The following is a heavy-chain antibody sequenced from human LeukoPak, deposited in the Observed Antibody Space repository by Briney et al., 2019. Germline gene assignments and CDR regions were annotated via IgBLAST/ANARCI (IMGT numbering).Heavy chain of an antibody. CDR2: ISSSSSYI. J-gene: IGHJ4*02. CDR1: GFTFTGYS. Sequence: GGSLRLSCAASGFTFTGYSMNWVRQAPGKGLEWVSSISSSSSYIYYADSVKGRFTFSRDNAKNSLYLQMISLRAEDTAISYCENLSDSLTGAFDYWGQGTLVTVSS. CDR3: ENLSDSLTGAFDY. V-gene: IGHV3-21*01. D-gene: IGHD3-9*01.